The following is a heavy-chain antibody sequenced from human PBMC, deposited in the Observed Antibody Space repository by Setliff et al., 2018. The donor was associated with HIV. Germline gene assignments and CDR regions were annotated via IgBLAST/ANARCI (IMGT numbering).Heavy chain of an antibody. Sequence: PSETLSLTSTVSAGSIRGSTYYWAWIRQPPGKGLEWIGTIYYSGSTYYNPSLKSRATISVDTSKNQFSLKLSSVTAADTAVYYCIIAYSSGWLAPMGFDSWGQGTLVTVSS. D-gene: IGHD6-19*01. CDR3: IIAYSSGWLAPMGFDS. J-gene: IGHJ4*02. CDR2: IYYSGST. CDR1: AGSIRGSTYY. V-gene: IGHV4-39*01.